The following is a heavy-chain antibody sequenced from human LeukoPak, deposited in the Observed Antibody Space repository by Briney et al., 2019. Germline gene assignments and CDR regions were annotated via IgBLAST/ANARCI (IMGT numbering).Heavy chain of an antibody. D-gene: IGHD2-2*01. CDR3: ARGLAVVSFSVWFDP. Sequence: LRLSCAASGFTFSSYEMNWVRQAPGKGLEWIGEINHSGSTNYNPSLKSRVTISVDTSKNQFSLKLSSVTAADTAVYYCARGLAVVSFSVWFDPWGQGTLVTVSS. CDR1: GFTFSSYE. J-gene: IGHJ5*02. V-gene: IGHV4-34*01. CDR2: INHSGST.